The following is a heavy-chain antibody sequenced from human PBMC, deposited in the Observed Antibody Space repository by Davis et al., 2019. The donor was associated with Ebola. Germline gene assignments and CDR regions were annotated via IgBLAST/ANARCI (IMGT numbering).Heavy chain of an antibody. CDR3: ARSLVDCTNGVCYTAPYFDD. D-gene: IGHD2-8*01. V-gene: IGHV3-53*01. J-gene: IGHJ4*02. Sequence: GGSLRLSCEVSGFIFDNSAMHWVRQAPGKGLEWVSVIYSGGGTHYAASVKGRFTISRDNSKNTLYLQMNSLRAEDTAVYYCARSLVDCTNGVCYTAPYFDDWGQGTLVTVSS. CDR1: GFIFDNSA. CDR2: IYSGGGT.